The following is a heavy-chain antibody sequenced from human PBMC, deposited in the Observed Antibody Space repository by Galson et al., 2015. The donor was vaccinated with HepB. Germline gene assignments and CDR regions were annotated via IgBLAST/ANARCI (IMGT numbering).Heavy chain of an antibody. CDR2: IWYDGSNK. D-gene: IGHD3-3*01. Sequence: SLRLSCAASGFTFSSYDMHWVRQAPGKGLEWVAVIWYDGSNKYYADSVKGRFTISRDNSKNTLYLQMSSLRADDTAVYYCARTLSTFRSELSDWGQGALVTVSS. CDR3: ARTLSTFRSELSD. CDR1: GFTFSSYD. J-gene: IGHJ4*02. V-gene: IGHV3-33*08.